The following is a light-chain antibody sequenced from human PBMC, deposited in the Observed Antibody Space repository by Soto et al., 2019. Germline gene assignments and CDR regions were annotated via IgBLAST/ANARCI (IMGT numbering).Light chain of an antibody. J-gene: IGKJ2*01. V-gene: IGKV2-28*01. CDR3: MQALHTPYT. CDR1: QSLLHSNGYNS. CDR2: LGS. Sequence: DIVITQSPLSLPVTPGEPASISCRSSQSLLHSNGYNSLDWYLQKPGQSPQLLIFLGSNRASGVPDRFSGSGSGTDFTLRISGVEAEDVGVYYCMQALHTPYTFGQRTKLEIK.